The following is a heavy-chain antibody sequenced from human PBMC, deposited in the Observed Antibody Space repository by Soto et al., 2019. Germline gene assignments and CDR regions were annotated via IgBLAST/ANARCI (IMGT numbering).Heavy chain of an antibody. J-gene: IGHJ5*02. D-gene: IGHD5-18*01. CDR3: ARDEGLTWTGGHSDACES. CDR1: GYTFTSYY. CDR2: INPRTDDT. V-gene: IGHV1-46*01. Sequence: QVQLVQSGAEVKKPGASVKLSCKASGYTFTSYYMHWVRQAPGQGLEWMGIINPRTDDTTYAQKFKGRVTMTRDTSATPVYLELSSLRFEDTAVYYCARDEGLTWTGGHSDACESWGQGTLVTVSS.